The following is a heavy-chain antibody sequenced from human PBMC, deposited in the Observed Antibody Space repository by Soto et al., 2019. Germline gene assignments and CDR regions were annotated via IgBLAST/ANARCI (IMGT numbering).Heavy chain of an antibody. D-gene: IGHD5-18*01. CDR1: SGSLSSSNYY. J-gene: IGHJ4*01. CDR3: ARLPYSYGSFDY. V-gene: IGHV4-39*01. CDR2: FYYSGST. Sequence: TSETLSLTCTVSSGSLSSSNYYWGWIRQPPGKGLEWIGSFYYSGSTYYNPSLKSRVTISVDTSKNQFSLKLNSVTAADTAVYYCARLPYSYGSFDYWGQGTLVTVSS.